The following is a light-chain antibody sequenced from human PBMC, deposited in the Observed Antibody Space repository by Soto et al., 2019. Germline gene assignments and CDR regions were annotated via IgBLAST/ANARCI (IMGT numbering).Light chain of an antibody. CDR2: GAS. CDR1: QSVSSSY. CDR3: QPYGSSPRT. J-gene: IGKJ1*01. Sequence: EIVLTQSPGTLSLSPGERATLSCRASQSVSSSYLAWYQQKPGQAPRLLIYGASSRATGIPDRFRGSGSGTDFTLTISRLEPEDFAVYYCQPYGSSPRTFGQGTKVEIK. V-gene: IGKV3-20*01.